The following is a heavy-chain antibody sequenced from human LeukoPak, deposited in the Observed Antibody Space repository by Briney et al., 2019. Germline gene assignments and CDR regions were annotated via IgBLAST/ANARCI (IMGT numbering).Heavy chain of an antibody. CDR2: IRYDGSNK. D-gene: IGHD6-13*01. J-gene: IGHJ4*02. CDR1: GFTFSSYG. V-gene: IGHV3-30*02. CDR3: AKAGPPRGPLYSSSWYPSCDY. Sequence: GGSLRLSCAASGFTFSSYGMHWVRQAPGKGLEWVAFIRYDGSNKYYADSVKGRFTISRDNSKNTLYLQMNSLRAEDTAVYYCAKAGPPRGPLYSSSWYPSCDYWGQGTLVTVSS.